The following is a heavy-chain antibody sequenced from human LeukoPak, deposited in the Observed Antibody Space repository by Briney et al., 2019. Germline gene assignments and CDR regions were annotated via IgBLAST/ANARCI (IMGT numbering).Heavy chain of an antibody. CDR3: AKVPSYDSSGLWAFDI. CDR2: IRFDGNNK. D-gene: IGHD3-22*01. Sequence: GGSLRLSCAASGFTFSSYSMNWVRQAPAKGLEWVAFIRFDGNNKYYADSVKGRFTISRDNSKNTLYLQMNSLRAEDTAVYYCAKVPSYDSSGLWAFDIWGQGTMVTVSS. CDR1: GFTFSSYS. J-gene: IGHJ3*02. V-gene: IGHV3-30*02.